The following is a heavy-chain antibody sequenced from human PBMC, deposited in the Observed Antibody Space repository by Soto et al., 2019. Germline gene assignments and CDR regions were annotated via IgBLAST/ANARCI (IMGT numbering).Heavy chain of an antibody. Sequence: QVQLVQSGAEVKKPGASVKVSCQTSGYNFSAYYFNWVRQAAGQGPEWMGWLNPRNGQTGYVQKFRGRVTMTRDTSIATVYLELSRLTSEDTAIYFCARETDTSMVDYWGQVTLVTVSS. CDR2: LNPRNGQT. D-gene: IGHD5-18*01. J-gene: IGHJ4*02. CDR1: GYNFSAYY. V-gene: IGHV1-8*01. CDR3: ARETDTSMVDY.